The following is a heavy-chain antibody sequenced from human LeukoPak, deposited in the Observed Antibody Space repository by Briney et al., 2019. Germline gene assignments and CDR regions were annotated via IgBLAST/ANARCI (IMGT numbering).Heavy chain of an antibody. V-gene: IGHV4-59*12. CDR1: GGSITSFY. D-gene: IGHD4/OR15-4a*01. Sequence: SEAPSLTRTVPGGSITSFYWSWIWQPPGKGLGWLGYTSYSGSTNYRPSLRRRVTISVDTSENPFTLKLGSVTAADTAVYYCTRILGYGDVDYWGQGTLVTASS. J-gene: IGHJ4*02. CDR3: TRILGYGDVDY. CDR2: TSYSGST.